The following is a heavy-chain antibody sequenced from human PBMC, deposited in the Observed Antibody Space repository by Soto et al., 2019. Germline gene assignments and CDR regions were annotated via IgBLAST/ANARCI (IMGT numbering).Heavy chain of an antibody. D-gene: IGHD6-6*01. J-gene: IGHJ4*02. Sequence: ASVKVSCKASGYTFTSYGISWVRQAPGQGLEWMGWISAYNGNTNYAQKLQGRVTMTTDTSTSTVYMELRSLRSDDTAVYYCGRTSPQLDYWGQGTLVTVSS. CDR1: GYTFTSYG. CDR3: GRTSPQLDY. V-gene: IGHV1-18*01. CDR2: ISAYNGNT.